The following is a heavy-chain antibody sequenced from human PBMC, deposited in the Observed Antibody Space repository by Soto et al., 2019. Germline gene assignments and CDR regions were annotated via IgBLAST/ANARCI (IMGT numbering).Heavy chain of an antibody. Sequence: GGSLRLSCAASGFTFSSYGMHWVRQAPGKGLEWVAVIWYDGSNKYYADSVKGRFTISRDNSKNTLYLQMNSLRAEDTAVYYCARDREVLLWSWRFDYWGQGTLVTVSS. CDR1: GFTFSSYG. V-gene: IGHV3-33*01. CDR2: IWYDGSNK. J-gene: IGHJ4*02. CDR3: ARDREVLLWSWRFDY. D-gene: IGHD3-10*01.